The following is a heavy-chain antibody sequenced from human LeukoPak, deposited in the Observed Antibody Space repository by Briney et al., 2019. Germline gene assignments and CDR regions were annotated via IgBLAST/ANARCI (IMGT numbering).Heavy chain of an antibody. CDR3: AKTMIVVVITTPLCWFDP. CDR2: ISGSGGST. V-gene: IGHV3-23*01. D-gene: IGHD3-22*01. CDR1: GFTFSSYA. Sequence: GGSLRLSCAASGFTFSSYAMSWVRQAPGKGLEWVSAISGSGGSTYYADSVKGRFTISRDNSKNTLYLQMNSLRAEDTAVYYCAKTMIVVVITTPLCWFDPWGQGTLVTVSS. J-gene: IGHJ5*02.